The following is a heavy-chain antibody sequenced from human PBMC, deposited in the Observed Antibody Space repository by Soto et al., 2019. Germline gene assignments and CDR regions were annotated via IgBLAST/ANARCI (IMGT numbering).Heavy chain of an antibody. J-gene: IGHJ6*02. D-gene: IGHD3-22*01. CDR2: ITSDSSTI. V-gene: IGHV3-48*02. CDR3: ARVGSSVDGMDV. CDR1: GFTFSSYS. Sequence: EVHLVESGGGLVQPGVSLRLSCAASGFTFSSYSINWVRQAPGKGLEWFSYITSDSSTISYADSVKGLFTVSRDNAKNSLYLQMNRLRDDDTTVYYCARVGSSVDGMDVWGQGKAVTVSS.